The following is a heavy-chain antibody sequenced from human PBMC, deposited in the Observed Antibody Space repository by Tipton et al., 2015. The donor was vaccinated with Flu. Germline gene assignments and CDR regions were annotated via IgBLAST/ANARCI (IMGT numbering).Heavy chain of an antibody. CDR3: ARDYSSGYYRYFDY. Sequence: SLRLSCAASGFTFSSYSMNWVRQAPGKGLEWVSSISSSSSYIYYADSVKGRFTISRDNAKNSLYLQMNSLRAEDTAVYYCARDYSSGYYRYFDYWGQGPLVTVSS. J-gene: IGHJ4*02. D-gene: IGHD3-22*01. V-gene: IGHV3-21*01. CDR2: ISSSSSYI. CDR1: GFTFSSYS.